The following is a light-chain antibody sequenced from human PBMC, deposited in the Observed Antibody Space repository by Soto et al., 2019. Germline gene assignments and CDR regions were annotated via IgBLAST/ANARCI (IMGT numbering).Light chain of an antibody. CDR1: GNDVGAYNY. CDR2: GVV. V-gene: IGLV2-11*01. CDR3: SSYTSSSTV. Sequence: QSALTQPRSVSGSPGQSVTISCTGTGNDVGAYNYVSWYQQHPGRPPKLLIYGVVRWPSGVPDRFSGSKSGNTASLTISGLQAEDEADYYCSSYTSSSTVFGGGTKLTVL. J-gene: IGLJ3*02.